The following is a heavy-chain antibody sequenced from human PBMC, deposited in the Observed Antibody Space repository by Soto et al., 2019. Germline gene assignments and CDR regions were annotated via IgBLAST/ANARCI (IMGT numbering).Heavy chain of an antibody. J-gene: IGHJ6*02. Sequence: ASVKVSCKASGYTFTGYYMHWVRQAPGQGLEWMGWINPNSGGTNYAQKFQGRVTMTRDTSISTAYMELSRLRSGDTAVYYCARVAYYDFWSGYYTDGGMDVWGQGTTVTVSS. CDR2: INPNSGGT. D-gene: IGHD3-3*01. CDR1: GYTFTGYY. CDR3: ARVAYYDFWSGYYTDGGMDV. V-gene: IGHV1-2*02.